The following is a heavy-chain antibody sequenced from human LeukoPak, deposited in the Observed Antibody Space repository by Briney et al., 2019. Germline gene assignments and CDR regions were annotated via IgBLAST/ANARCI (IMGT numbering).Heavy chain of an antibody. Sequence: SQTLSLTCAISGDSVSSNSAAWNWIRQSPSRGLEWLGRTYYRSKWYNDYAVSVKSRITINPDTSKNQFSLQLNSVTPEDTAVYYCAREATYYYDSSGYYLFGYWGQGTLVTVSS. J-gene: IGHJ4*02. D-gene: IGHD3-22*01. CDR1: GDSVSSNSAA. CDR3: AREATYYYDSSGYYLFGY. CDR2: TYYRSKWYN. V-gene: IGHV6-1*01.